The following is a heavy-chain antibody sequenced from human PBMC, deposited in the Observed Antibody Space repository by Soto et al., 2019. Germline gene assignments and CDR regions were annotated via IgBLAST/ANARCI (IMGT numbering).Heavy chain of an antibody. CDR2: VNHGGTS. Sequence: PSETLSLTCAVHGGSFSGYYWDWIRQPPGKGLEWIGEVNHGGTSNYNPSLKSRAIISVDTSKNQYSLKLTSVTAEDTALYFYGSSSFLRFGDLFPGLDVWGQGTTVTVSS. J-gene: IGHJ6*02. CDR3: GSSSFLRFGDLFPGLDV. CDR1: GGSFSGYY. V-gene: IGHV4-34*01. D-gene: IGHD3-10*01.